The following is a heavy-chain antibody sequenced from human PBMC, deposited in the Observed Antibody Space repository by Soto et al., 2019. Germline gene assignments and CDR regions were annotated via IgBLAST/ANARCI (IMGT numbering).Heavy chain of an antibody. V-gene: IGHV3-30*18. Sequence: GSLRLSCAASGFTFSSYGMHWVRQAPGKGLEWVAVISYDGSNKYYADSVKGRFTISRDNSKNTLYLQMNSLRAEDTAVYYCAKEVVVVADIYYYYGMDVWGQGTTVTVSS. CDR1: GFTFSSYG. J-gene: IGHJ6*02. D-gene: IGHD6-19*01. CDR3: AKEVVVVADIYYYYGMDV. CDR2: ISYDGSNK.